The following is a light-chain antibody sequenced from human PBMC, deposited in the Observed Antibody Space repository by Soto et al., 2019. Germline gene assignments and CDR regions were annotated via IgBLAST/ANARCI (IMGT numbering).Light chain of an antibody. V-gene: IGLV6-57*04. Sequence: NFMLTQPHSVSESPGRTVTISCTRSGGSIASGLVQWYQVRPGSGLTTVISEDNQRPSGVPDRFSGSIDSSSNSASLTISGLKPEDEADYYCQSSQDDFWVFGGGTKVTVL. CDR3: QSSQDDFWV. CDR2: EDN. J-gene: IGLJ3*02. CDR1: GGSIASGL.